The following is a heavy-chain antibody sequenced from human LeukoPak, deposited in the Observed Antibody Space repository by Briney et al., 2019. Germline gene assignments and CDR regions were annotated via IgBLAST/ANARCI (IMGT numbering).Heavy chain of an antibody. Sequence: PGRSLRLSCAASGFTFSSYGMHWVRQAPGNGLEWVAVISYDGSNKYYADSVKGRFTISRDNSKNTLYLQMNSLRAEDTAVYYCAKAYSSCWYYFDYWGQGTLVTVSS. D-gene: IGHD6-13*01. J-gene: IGHJ4*02. CDR3: AKAYSSCWYYFDY. CDR2: ISYDGSNK. CDR1: GFTFSSYG. V-gene: IGHV3-30*18.